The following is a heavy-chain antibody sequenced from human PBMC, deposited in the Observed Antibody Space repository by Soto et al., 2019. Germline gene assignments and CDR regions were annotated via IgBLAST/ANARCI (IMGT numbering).Heavy chain of an antibody. Sequence: VQLVQSGAEVKKPGSSVKVSCKASGGTFSSYTISWVRQAPGQGLEWMGRIIPILGIANYAQKFQGRVTITADKSTSTAYMELSSLRSEDTAVYYCARTGRAVAGTFDYWVQGTLVIVSS. J-gene: IGHJ4*02. CDR3: ARTGRAVAGTFDY. CDR2: IIPILGIA. CDR1: GGTFSSYT. V-gene: IGHV1-69*02. D-gene: IGHD6-19*01.